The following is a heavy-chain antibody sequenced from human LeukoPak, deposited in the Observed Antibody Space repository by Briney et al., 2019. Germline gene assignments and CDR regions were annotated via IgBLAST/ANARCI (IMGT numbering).Heavy chain of an antibody. D-gene: IGHD2-2*01. CDR3: ARGYCSSTSCYAFDI. CDR2: ISAYNGNT. V-gene: IGHV1-18*01. J-gene: IGHJ3*02. CDR1: GYTFTSYG. Sequence: GASVKVSCKASGYTFTSYGISWVRQASGQGLEWMGWISAYNGNTNYAQKLQGRVTMTTDTSTSTAYMELRSLRSDDTAVYYCARGYCSSTSCYAFDIWGQGTMVTVSS.